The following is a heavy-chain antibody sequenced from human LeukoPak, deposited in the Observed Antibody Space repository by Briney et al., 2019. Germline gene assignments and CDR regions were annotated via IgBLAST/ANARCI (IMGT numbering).Heavy chain of an antibody. CDR2: IRYDGSNK. V-gene: IGHV3-30*02. Sequence: PGRSLRLSCAASGFTFSSYGMHWVRQAPGNGLEWVAFIRYDGSNKYYADSVKGRFTISRDNSKNTLYLQMNSLRAEDTAVYYCAKDEIAAAAVPYYFDYWGQGTLVTVSS. J-gene: IGHJ4*02. CDR1: GFTFSSYG. CDR3: AKDEIAAAAVPYYFDY. D-gene: IGHD6-13*01.